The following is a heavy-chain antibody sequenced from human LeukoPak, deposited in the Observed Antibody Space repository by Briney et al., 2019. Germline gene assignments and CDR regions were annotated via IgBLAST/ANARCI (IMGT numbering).Heavy chain of an antibody. CDR2: INSDGSST. D-gene: IGHD3-22*01. CDR3: ARDSGKYDSSGYLLDY. Sequence: GGSLRLSCAASGFTFSSYWMHWVRQAPGKGLVWVSRINSDGSSTSYADSVKGRFTISRDNAKDTLYLQMDSLRAEDTAVYYCARDSGKYDSSGYLLDYWGQGTLVTVSS. J-gene: IGHJ4*02. CDR1: GFTFSSYW. V-gene: IGHV3-74*01.